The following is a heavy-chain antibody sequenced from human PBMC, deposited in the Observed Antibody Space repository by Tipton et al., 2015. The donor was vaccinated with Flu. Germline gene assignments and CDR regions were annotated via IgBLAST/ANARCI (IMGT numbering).Heavy chain of an antibody. Sequence: TLSLTCTVSGGSISSYYWSWIRQPPGKGLEWIGYIYYSGSTNYNPSLKSRVTISVDTSKNQFSLKLSSVTAADTAVYYCARDSGGNYDFWSGYSYYYYGMDVWGQGTTVTVSS. J-gene: IGHJ6*02. CDR2: IYYSGST. V-gene: IGHV4-59*01. D-gene: IGHD3-3*01. CDR3: ARDSGGNYDFWSGYSYYYYGMDV. CDR1: GGSISSYY.